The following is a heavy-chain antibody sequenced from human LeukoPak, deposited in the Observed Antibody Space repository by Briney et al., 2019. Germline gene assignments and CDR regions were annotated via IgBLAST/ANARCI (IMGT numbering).Heavy chain of an antibody. Sequence: ASVKVSCKASGYTYTGYYMHWVRQAPGQGLEWMGWINPNSGGTNYAQKFQGRVTMTRDTSISTAYMELSTLRSDDTAVYYCARDLSDSSGSPYNWFDPWGQGTLVTVSS. CDR1: GYTYTGYY. J-gene: IGHJ5*02. CDR3: ARDLSDSSGSPYNWFDP. V-gene: IGHV1-2*02. CDR2: INPNSGGT. D-gene: IGHD3-22*01.